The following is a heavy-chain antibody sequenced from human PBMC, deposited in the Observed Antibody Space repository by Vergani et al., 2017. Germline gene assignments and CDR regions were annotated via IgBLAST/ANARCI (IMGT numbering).Heavy chain of an antibody. Sequence: QVQLVESGGGLVKPGGSLRLSCAASGFTFSDYYMSWFRKAPGKGLEWVSYISSSSSYTNYADSVKGRFTISRDNSKNSLYLQMNRLRAEDTAVYYCARDQLWFGELPAASDYWGQGTLVTVSS. D-gene: IGHD3-10*01. CDR3: ARDQLWFGELPAASDY. J-gene: IGHJ4*02. CDR2: ISSSSSYT. CDR1: GFTFSDYY. V-gene: IGHV3-11*05.